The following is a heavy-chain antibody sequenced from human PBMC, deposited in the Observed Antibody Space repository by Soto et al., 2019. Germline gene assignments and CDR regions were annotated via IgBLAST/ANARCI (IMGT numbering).Heavy chain of an antibody. CDR2: IDYNGVT. Sequence: SDTLSLTCTVSVCSIYSSFYYLCFIRQPPWRGLEWIGNIDYNGVTYSNPSLKSRVTISRDTSKNQFSLKLTSVTAADTALYYCGKVLVGETGYTDYEYWGKGKLVTVSS. D-gene: IGHD5-18*01. CDR3: GKVLVGETGYTDYEY. J-gene: IGHJ4*02. CDR1: VCSIYSSFYY. V-gene: IGHV4-39*01.